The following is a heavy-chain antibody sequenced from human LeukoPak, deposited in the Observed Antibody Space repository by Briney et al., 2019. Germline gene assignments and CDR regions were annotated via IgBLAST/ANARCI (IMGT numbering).Heavy chain of an antibody. CDR1: GFTFSDYY. V-gene: IGHV3-11*05. D-gene: IGHD2-21*02. CDR3: ARDRHAVVTESNDAFDI. Sequence: PGGSLRLSCAASGFTFSDYYMSWIRQAPGKGLEWVSYISSSSSDTNYAGSVKGRFTISRDNAKNSLYLQMNSLRAEDTAVYYCARDRHAVVTESNDAFDIWGQGTMVTVSS. J-gene: IGHJ3*02. CDR2: ISSSSSDT.